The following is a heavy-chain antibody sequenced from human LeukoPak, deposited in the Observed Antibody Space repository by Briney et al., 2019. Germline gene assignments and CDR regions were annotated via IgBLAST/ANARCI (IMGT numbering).Heavy chain of an antibody. CDR3: ATASYYYGSGSYYYFDY. J-gene: IGHJ4*02. Sequence: ASVKVSCKASGYAFTSYGISWVRQAPGQGLEWMGWIGAYNGNTNYAQKLQGRVTMTTDTSTSTAYMELRSLRSDDTAVYYCATASYYYGSGSYYYFDYWGQGTLVTVSS. V-gene: IGHV1-18*01. CDR1: GYAFTSYG. CDR2: IGAYNGNT. D-gene: IGHD3-10*01.